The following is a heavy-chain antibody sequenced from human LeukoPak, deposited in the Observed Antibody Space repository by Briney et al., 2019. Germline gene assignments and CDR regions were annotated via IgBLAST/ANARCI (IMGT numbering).Heavy chain of an antibody. Sequence: GASVKVSCKASGYTFTSYTISWVRQAPGQGLEWMGWISAYNGNTKYAQKFQGRVTMTTDTSTSTAYMELRSLRSDDTAVYYCARGRDSTNNWFDPWGQGTLVTVSS. CDR2: ISAYNGNT. J-gene: IGHJ5*02. D-gene: IGHD1-1*01. V-gene: IGHV1-18*01. CDR1: GYTFTSYT. CDR3: ARGRDSTNNWFDP.